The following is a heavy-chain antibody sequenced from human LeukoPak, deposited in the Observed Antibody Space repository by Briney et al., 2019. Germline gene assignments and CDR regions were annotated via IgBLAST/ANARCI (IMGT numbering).Heavy chain of an antibody. D-gene: IGHD6-13*01. CDR2: ISSSSSYI. V-gene: IGHV3-21*01. Sequence: GGSLRLSCAASGFTFRSDSMNWVRQAPGKGLEWISSISSSSSYIHYADSVKGRFTISRDNAKNSMYLQMNSLRAEDTAVYYCARDRVAEGAYFDYWGQGTLVTVSS. J-gene: IGHJ4*02. CDR3: ARDRVAEGAYFDY. CDR1: GFTFRSDS.